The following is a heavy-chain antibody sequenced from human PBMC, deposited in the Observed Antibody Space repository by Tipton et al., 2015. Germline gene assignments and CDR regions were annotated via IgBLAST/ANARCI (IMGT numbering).Heavy chain of an antibody. CDR3: ARLKQPAFSTARPESWFDL. J-gene: IGHJ5*02. D-gene: IGHD6-6*01. CDR1: GGSISGRDW. V-gene: IGHV4-4*01. Sequence: GSLRLSCAVSGGSISGRDWWSWVRQSPGRGLEWIGEIYHSGNTSYNPSLKSRVTISVDKPKNQFSLQLNSVTAADTAVYFCARLKQPAFSTARPESWFDLWGQGTLVTVSS. CDR2: IYHSGNT.